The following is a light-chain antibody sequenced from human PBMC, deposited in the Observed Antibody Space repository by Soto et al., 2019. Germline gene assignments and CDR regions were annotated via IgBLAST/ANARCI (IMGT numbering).Light chain of an antibody. V-gene: IGKV3-15*01. J-gene: IGKJ2*01. CDR1: QSVGVN. CDR2: AAS. CDR3: QQYNYWPYT. Sequence: MTQSLATLSVAPGGRATLSCRASQSVGVNLAWYQQKHGQAPRLLLYAASTRATAIQARFSGSGSGSEFNLAIDSLQSEDFAVYFCQQYNYWPYTFGRGAKLEIK.